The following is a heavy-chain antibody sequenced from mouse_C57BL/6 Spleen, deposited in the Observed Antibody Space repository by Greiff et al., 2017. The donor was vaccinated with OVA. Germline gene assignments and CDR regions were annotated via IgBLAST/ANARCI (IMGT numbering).Heavy chain of an antibody. CDR2: ISDGGSYT. CDR3: ARDNWLDY. V-gene: IGHV5-4*01. Sequence: DVKLVESGGGLVKPGGSLKLSCAASGFTFSSYAMSWVRQTPEKRLEWVATISDGGSYTYYPDNVKGRFTISRDNAKNNLYLQMSHLKSEDTAMYYCARDNWLDYWGQGTTLTVSS. D-gene: IGHD4-1*01. CDR1: GFTFSSYA. J-gene: IGHJ2*01.